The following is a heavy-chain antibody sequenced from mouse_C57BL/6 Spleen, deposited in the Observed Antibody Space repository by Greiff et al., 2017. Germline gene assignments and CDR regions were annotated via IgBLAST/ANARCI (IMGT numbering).Heavy chain of an antibody. V-gene: IGHV1-76*01. D-gene: IGHD4-1*01. CDR1: GYTFTDYY. CDR2: IYPGSGNT. Sequence: QVQLQQSGAELVRPGASVKLSCKASGYTFTDYYINWVKQRPGQGLEWIARIYPGSGNTYYNEKFKGKATLTAEKSSSTAYMQLSSLTSEDSAVYFCAREGLGRLGFDYWGQGTTLTVSS. J-gene: IGHJ2*01. CDR3: AREGLGRLGFDY.